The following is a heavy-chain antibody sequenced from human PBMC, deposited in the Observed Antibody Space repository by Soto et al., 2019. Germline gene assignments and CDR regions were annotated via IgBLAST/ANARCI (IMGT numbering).Heavy chain of an antibody. D-gene: IGHD2-15*01. CDR1: GGSISSGDYY. CDR3: ARDLLEAYAFEI. Sequence: SETLSLTCTVSGGSISSGDYYWSWIRQPPGKGLEWIGYIYYSGSTYYNPSLKSRVTISVDTSKNQFSLKLSPVTAADTAVYYCARDLLEAYAFEIWGQGTMVTVSS. J-gene: IGHJ3*02. V-gene: IGHV4-30-4*01. CDR2: IYYSGST.